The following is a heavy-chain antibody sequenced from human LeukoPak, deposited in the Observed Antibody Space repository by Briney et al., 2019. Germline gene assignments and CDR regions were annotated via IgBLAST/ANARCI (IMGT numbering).Heavy chain of an antibody. V-gene: IGHV1-2*02. CDR2: INPNSGGT. J-gene: IGHJ4*02. CDR3: ARGAMGTRGDRAMVADY. CDR1: GYTFNGYY. D-gene: IGHD5-18*01. Sequence: ASVKVSCKASGYTFNGYYIHWVRQAPGQGLEWMGWINPNSGGTNHEQKFQGRVTMTRDTSINTAYMELSRLRFDDTAVYYCARGAMGTRGDRAMVADYWGQGTLVTVSS.